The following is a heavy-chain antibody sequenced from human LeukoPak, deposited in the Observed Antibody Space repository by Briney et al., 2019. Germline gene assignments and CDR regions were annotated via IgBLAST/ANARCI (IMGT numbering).Heavy chain of an antibody. D-gene: IGHD3-22*01. CDR3: ARERYYDGSDNCFELGY. CDR2: IYSSGNS. CDR1: GGSISSHYY. V-gene: IGHV4-4*07. Sequence: SETLSLTCTVSGGSISSHYYWNWFRQPAGKGLEWIGRIYSSGNSYYNASLQSRITMSVDTSKNQFSLRLSSVTAADTAVYYCARERYYDGSDNCFELGYWGQGTLVTVSS. J-gene: IGHJ4*02.